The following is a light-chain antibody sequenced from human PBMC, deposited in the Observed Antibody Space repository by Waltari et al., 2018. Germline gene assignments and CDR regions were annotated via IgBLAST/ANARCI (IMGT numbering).Light chain of an antibody. V-gene: IGLV2-8*01. Sequence: QSALTQPPYASGSPGQSVTISCTGTSRDVGAYNYVSWYQQQPGKAPKLMIYEVSKRPSGVPDRFSGSKSGNTASLTVSGLQAEDEAYYYCSSYTGSSVAVVFGGGTKLTVL. J-gene: IGLJ2*01. CDR2: EVS. CDR1: SRDVGAYNY. CDR3: SSYTGSSVAVV.